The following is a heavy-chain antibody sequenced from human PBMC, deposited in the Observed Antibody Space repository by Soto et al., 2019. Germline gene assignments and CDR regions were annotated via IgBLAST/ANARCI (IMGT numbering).Heavy chain of an antibody. J-gene: IGHJ6*02. CDR3: ARRGYSSSWYYYYYYGMDV. D-gene: IGHD6-13*01. CDR1: GYTFTSYD. Sequence: QVQLVQSGAEVKKPGASVQVSCKASGYTFTSYDINWVRQDTGQGLEWMGWMNPNSGNTGYTQKFQGRVTMTRNTSISTAYMELSSLRSEDTAVYYCARRGYSSSWYYYYYYGMDVWGQGTTVTVSS. CDR2: MNPNSGNT. V-gene: IGHV1-8*01.